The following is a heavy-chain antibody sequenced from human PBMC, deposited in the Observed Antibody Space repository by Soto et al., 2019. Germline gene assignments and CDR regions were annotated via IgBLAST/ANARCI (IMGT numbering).Heavy chain of an antibody. CDR1: GGSISSYY. CDR2: IYYSGST. J-gene: IGHJ4*02. D-gene: IGHD3-22*01. CDR3: AGYDSSGIDY. Sequence: TLSLTCTVSGGSISSYYWSWIRQPPGKGLEWIGYIYYSGSTNYNPSLKSRVTISVDTSKNQFSLKLSSVTAADTAVYYCAGYDSSGIDYWGQGTLVTVSS. V-gene: IGHV4-59*01.